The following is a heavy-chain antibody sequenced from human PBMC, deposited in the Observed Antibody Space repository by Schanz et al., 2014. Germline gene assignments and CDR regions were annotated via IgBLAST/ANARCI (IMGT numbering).Heavy chain of an antibody. J-gene: IGHJ4*02. CDR2: INVYNGDT. CDR1: GYTFTRSG. CDR3: ARAYYGSRPYFDY. V-gene: IGHV1-18*01. D-gene: IGHD3-10*01. Sequence: QVQLVQSGAEVKKPGASVKVSCKASGYTFTRSGISWVRQAPGQGLEWMGWINVYNGDTKFAKTFQDRVTLTTDTSTSTVYMELSSLRSEDTAVYYCARAYYGSRPYFDYWGQGTLVTVSS.